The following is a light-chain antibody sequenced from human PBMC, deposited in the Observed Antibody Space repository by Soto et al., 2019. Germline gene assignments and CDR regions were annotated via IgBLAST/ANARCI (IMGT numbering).Light chain of an antibody. CDR2: DAF. CDR3: QQRGNWPPT. J-gene: IGKJ1*01. CDR1: QSVNTY. V-gene: IGKV3-11*01. Sequence: EIVLTQSPATLSLSPGERATLSCRASQSVNTYFAWYQQKPGQAPRLLIYDAFNRAIGITARFSGSGSGTDFTLTISSLEPEDFAVYFCQQRGNWPPTFGHGTNVEI.